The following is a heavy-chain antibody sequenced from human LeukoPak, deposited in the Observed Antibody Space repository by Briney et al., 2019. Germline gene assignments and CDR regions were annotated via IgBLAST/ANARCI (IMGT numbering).Heavy chain of an antibody. CDR2: IYYSGST. D-gene: IGHD4-11*01. Sequence: PSETLSLTCTVSGGSISSGDYYWSWLRQPPGKGLEWIGYIYYSGSTYYNPSLMGRFTVSLDTSKNQFSLKLSSVTAADTAVYYCARGLPYSYIDYWGQGTLVTVSS. CDR1: GGSISSGDYY. CDR3: ARGLPYSYIDY. J-gene: IGHJ4*02. V-gene: IGHV4-30-4*01.